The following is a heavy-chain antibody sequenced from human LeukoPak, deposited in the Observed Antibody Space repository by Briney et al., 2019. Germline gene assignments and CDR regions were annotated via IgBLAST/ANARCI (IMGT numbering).Heavy chain of an antibody. Sequence: PSETLSLTCTVSGGSISSYYWSWIRQPPGKGLEWIGYIYYSGSTNYNPSLKSRVTISVDTSKNQFSLKLSSVTAADTAVYYYARLTGDPFDIWGQGTMVTVSS. CDR1: GGSISSYY. J-gene: IGHJ3*02. V-gene: IGHV4-59*01. CDR2: IYYSGST. D-gene: IGHD3-9*01. CDR3: ARLTGDPFDI.